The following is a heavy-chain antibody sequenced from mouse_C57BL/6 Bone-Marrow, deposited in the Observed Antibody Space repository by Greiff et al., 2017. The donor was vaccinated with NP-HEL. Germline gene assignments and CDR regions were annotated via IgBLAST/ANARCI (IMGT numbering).Heavy chain of an antibody. V-gene: IGHV1-76*01. CDR1: VYTFTDYY. CDR2: IYPGSGNT. Sequence: VQLQESGAELVRPGASVKLSCKASVYTFTDYYINWVKQRPGQGLEWIARIYPGSGNTYYNEKFKGKATLTAEKSSSTAYMQLSSLTSEDSAVYFCARATTVVATNFDYWGKGTTLTVSS. D-gene: IGHD1-1*01. CDR3: ARATTVVATNFDY. J-gene: IGHJ2*01.